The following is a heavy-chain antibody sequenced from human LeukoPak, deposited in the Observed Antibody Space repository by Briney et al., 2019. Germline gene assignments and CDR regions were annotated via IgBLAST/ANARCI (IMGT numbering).Heavy chain of an antibody. J-gene: IGHJ4*02. CDR2: ITGTDGST. CDR3: AKAFNYGSGYNYKTFDS. V-gene: IGHV3-23*01. Sequence: GGALRLSCAASGFTFSYYAMSGVRQAPGEGLEWVSGITGTDGSTYYADSVKGHFTISRDNSNSALYFQMNTLRAEDTALYYCAKAFNYGSGYNYKTFDSWGQGTLVTVSS. CDR1: GFTFSYYA. D-gene: IGHD3-10*01.